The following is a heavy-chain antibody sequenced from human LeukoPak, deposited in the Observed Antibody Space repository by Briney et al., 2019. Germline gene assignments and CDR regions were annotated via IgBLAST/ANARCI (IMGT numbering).Heavy chain of an antibody. Sequence: GGSLRLSCAASGFRVGSYYTSWIRQAPGKGLEWVAVVSNSDNHKDHADSVKGRFTISRDDAKHSVYLQMNSLRVEDTAIYYCAREQWYRFDNWGQGALVTVSS. CDR3: AREQWYRFDN. CDR2: VSNSDNHK. V-gene: IGHV3-11*01. CDR1: GFRVGSYY. J-gene: IGHJ4*02. D-gene: IGHD2-8*01.